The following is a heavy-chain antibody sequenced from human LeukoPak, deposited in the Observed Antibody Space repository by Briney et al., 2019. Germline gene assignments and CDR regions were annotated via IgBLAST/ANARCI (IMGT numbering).Heavy chain of an antibody. J-gene: IGHJ4*02. CDR1: GFVFSTYW. D-gene: IGHD3/OR15-3a*01. CDR3: ASGRHDFLH. CDR2: INLDGTEE. Sequence: GGSLRLSCAASGFVFSTYWMTWVRQAPGKGLEWVPNINLDGTEEHYVDSSLKGRFTISRDNAKNSLYLQMTSLRVEDTAVYYCASGRHDFLHWGQGTLVTVSS. V-gene: IGHV3-7*01.